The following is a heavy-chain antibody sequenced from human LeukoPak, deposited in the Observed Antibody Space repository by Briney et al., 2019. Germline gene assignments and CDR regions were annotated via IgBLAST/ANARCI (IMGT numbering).Heavy chain of an antibody. D-gene: IGHD3-9*01. V-gene: IGHV1-24*01. Sequence: PEASVKVSCKISGFGLSVLSIHWMRQAPGKGLEWVGGIRPETGEPIFAQKFRGRVTITEDTFTDTGYLELRGLRSEDTAVYYCAPTLLRYFDWIVYWGQGTLVTVSS. CDR1: GFGLSVLS. CDR2: IRPETGEP. J-gene: IGHJ4*02. CDR3: APTLLRYFDWIVY.